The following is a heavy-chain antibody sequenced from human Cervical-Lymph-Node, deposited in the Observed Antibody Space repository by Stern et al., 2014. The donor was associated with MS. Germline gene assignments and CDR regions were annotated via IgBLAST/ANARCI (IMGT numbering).Heavy chain of an antibody. V-gene: IGHV1-46*01. J-gene: IGHJ6*02. CDR3: AREVAGHRLGMMDV. CDR1: GYTFTSYQ. CDR2: INPSGGST. D-gene: IGHD6-19*01. Sequence: VQLVESGAEVKKPGASVKVSCKASGYTFTSYQMHWVRQAPGHELARMGIINPSGGSTSYAQKFQGRVTMTRDTSTSTVYMELRSLRSEDTAVYYCAREVAGHRLGMMDVWGQGTTVTVSS.